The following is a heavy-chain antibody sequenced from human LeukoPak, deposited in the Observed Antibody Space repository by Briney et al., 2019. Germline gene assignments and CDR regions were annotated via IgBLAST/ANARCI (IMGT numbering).Heavy chain of an antibody. CDR3: ARYLSGNAFDI. D-gene: IGHD6-25*01. CDR1: GGSVSSGSYY. J-gene: IGHJ3*02. Sequence: SETLSLTCTVSGGSVSSGSYYWSWIRQPPGRGLEWIAYIYYTGSTNYNPSLKSRVTISVDTSKNQFSLKLSSVTAADTAVYYCARYLSGNAFDIWGQGTMVTVSS. CDR2: IYYTGST. V-gene: IGHV4-61*01.